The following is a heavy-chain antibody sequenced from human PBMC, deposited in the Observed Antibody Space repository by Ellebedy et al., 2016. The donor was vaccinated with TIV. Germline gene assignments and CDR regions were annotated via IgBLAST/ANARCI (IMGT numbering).Heavy chain of an antibody. CDR3: ARGNRYNSDGSGYRPFDS. V-gene: IGHV1-18*01. J-gene: IGHJ4*02. CDR2: ISGYRDNT. Sequence: AASVKVSCKTSGYTFSSYGISWVRQAPGQGLEWMAWISGYRDNTNYAQKFHDRITLTTDISTSTVHLDLRSLRSDDTAVYFCARGNRYNSDGSGYRPFDSWGQGTQVTVSS. CDR1: GYTFSSYG. D-gene: IGHD1-20*01.